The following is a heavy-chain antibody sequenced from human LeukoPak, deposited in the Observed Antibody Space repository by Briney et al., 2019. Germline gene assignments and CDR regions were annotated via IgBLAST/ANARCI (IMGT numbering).Heavy chain of an antibody. Sequence: PGGSLRLSCAASGFSFSSHGMSWVRQAPGKGLEWVSGIIGGAGGTYYADSVKGRFTFSRDNSKNSLYLQMNSLRAEDTALYYCAKASGTYLYYFDYWGQGTLVTVSS. CDR3: AKASGTYLYYFDY. D-gene: IGHD1-26*01. V-gene: IGHV3-23*01. CDR2: IIGGAGGT. CDR1: GFSFSSHG. J-gene: IGHJ4*02.